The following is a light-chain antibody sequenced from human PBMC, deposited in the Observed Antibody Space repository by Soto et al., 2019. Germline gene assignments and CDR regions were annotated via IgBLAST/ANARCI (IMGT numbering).Light chain of an antibody. J-gene: IGLJ1*01. V-gene: IGLV2-23*02. CDR2: EVI. CDR1: SSDVGGYNY. CDR3: SSYAGSTTFYV. Sequence: QSVLTQPASVSGSPGQSITISCTGTSSDVGGYNYVSWYQHHPGKAPKVMICEVINRPSGVSNRFSGSKSGNTASLTIFGLQPADEADYYCSSYAGSTTFYVFGTGTKLTVL.